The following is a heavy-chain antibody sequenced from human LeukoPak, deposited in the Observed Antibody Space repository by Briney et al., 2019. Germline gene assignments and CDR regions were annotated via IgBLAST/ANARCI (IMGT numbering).Heavy chain of an antibody. D-gene: IGHD3-16*01. CDR3: ARGLPTPDSTLSDY. CDR2: INPNSGGT. J-gene: IGHJ4*02. CDR1: GYTFTGYY. Sequence: ASVKVSCKASGYTFTGYYMHWVRQAPGQGLEWMGWINPNSGGTNYAQKFQGRVTMTRDTSISTAYMELSSLRSEDTAVYYCARGLPTPDSTLSDYWGQGTLVTVSS. V-gene: IGHV1-2*02.